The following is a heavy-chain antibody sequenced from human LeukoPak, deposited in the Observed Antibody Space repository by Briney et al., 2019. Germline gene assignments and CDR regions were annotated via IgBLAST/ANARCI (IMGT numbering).Heavy chain of an antibody. D-gene: IGHD6-19*01. CDR1: GFTVSSNY. J-gene: IGHJ1*01. CDR2: INSGGNTI. Sequence: GGSLRLSCAASGFTVSSNYMNWVRQAPGKGLEWVSYINSGGNTIHYAGSVKGRFTISRDNARNSLYLQMNSLRVEDTAFYYCARENRDSNGWSWGQGTLVTVSS. V-gene: IGHV3-48*03. CDR3: ARENRDSNGWS.